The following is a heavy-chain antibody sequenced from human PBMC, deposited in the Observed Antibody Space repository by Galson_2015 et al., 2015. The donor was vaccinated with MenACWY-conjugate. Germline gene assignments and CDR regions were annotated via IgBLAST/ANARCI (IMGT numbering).Heavy chain of an antibody. CDR1: GFIFSRYN. J-gene: IGHJ3*01. D-gene: IGHD4-17*01. CDR2: IIGGNYT. Sequence: LRLSCATSGFIFSRYNMNWVRQAPGKGLEWVASIIGGNYTYYADSVKGRFTISRDNAKSSLYLQMNSLRAEDTAVYYCARDTVQMVTTKWGQGTLVTVSS. CDR3: ARDTVQMVTTK. V-gene: IGHV3-21*06.